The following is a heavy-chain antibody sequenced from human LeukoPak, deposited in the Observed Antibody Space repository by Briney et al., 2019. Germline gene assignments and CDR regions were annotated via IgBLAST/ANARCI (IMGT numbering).Heavy chain of an antibody. CDR3: ARTGIAAAGDTFDY. Sequence: SETLSLTCTVSGGSISSYYWSWIRQPPGKGLEWIGYIYYSGSTNYNPSLKSRVTISVDTSKNQFSLKLSSVTAADTAVYYCARTGIAAAGDTFDYWGQGTLVTVSS. J-gene: IGHJ4*02. V-gene: IGHV4-59*08. CDR2: IYYSGST. CDR1: GGSISSYY. D-gene: IGHD6-13*01.